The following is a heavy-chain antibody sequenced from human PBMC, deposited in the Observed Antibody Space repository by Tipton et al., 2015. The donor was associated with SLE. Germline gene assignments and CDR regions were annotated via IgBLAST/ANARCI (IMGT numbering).Heavy chain of an antibody. CDR1: GGSISSGGYS. Sequence: TLSLTCTVSGGSISSGGYSWSWIRQPPGKGLEWIGSIYHSGSTYYNPSLKSRVTISVDRSKNQFSLKLSSVTAADTAVYYCARAFEYSGYDSPFDYWGQGTLVTVSS. D-gene: IGHD5-12*01. J-gene: IGHJ4*02. CDR3: ARAFEYSGYDSPFDY. CDR2: IYHSGST. V-gene: IGHV4-30-2*01.